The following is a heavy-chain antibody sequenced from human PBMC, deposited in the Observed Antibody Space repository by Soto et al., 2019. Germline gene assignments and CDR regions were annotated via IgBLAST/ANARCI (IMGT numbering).Heavy chain of an antibody. Sequence: LTVCSAYSGLHFGTHGIILVRTKPGKGLEWMGEIDPSDSYTNYSPSFQGHVTISSDKPARTAYLEWSSLKASDTAVYYCARGGMSNQQCFDTRGQPTLVTVPA. CDR2: IDPSDSYT. CDR1: GLHFGTHG. CDR3: ARGGMSNQQCFDT. V-gene: IGHV5-10-1*01. J-gene: IGHJ5*02. D-gene: IGHD6-19*01.